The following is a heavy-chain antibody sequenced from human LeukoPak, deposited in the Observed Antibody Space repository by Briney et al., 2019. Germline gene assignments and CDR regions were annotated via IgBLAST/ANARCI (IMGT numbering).Heavy chain of an antibody. Sequence: PGRSLRLSCAASGFTFDDYAMHWVRQAPGKGLEWVANINQEGSEKYYVDSVKGRFTISRDNAKNSLYLQMNSLRAEDTAVYYCARGGSRLYYDFWSGCYPPVGAHFDYWGQGTLVTVSS. J-gene: IGHJ4*02. V-gene: IGHV3-7*04. D-gene: IGHD3-3*01. CDR2: INQEGSEK. CDR1: GFTFDDYA. CDR3: ARGGSRLYYDFWSGCYPPVGAHFDY.